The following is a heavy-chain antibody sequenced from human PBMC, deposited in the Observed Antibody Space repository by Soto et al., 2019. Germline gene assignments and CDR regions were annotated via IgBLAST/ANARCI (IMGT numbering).Heavy chain of an antibody. J-gene: IGHJ6*03. CDR2: MNPNSGNT. CDR1: GYTFTSYD. CDR3: ARAFRRGYSYAARGYYYYYMDV. V-gene: IGHV1-8*01. Sequence: ASVKVSCKASGYTFTSYDINWVRQATGQGLEWMGWMNPNSGNTGYAQKFQGRVTMTRNTSISTAYMELSSLRSEDTAVYYCARAFRRGYSYAARGYYYYYMDVWGKGTTVTVSS. D-gene: IGHD5-18*01.